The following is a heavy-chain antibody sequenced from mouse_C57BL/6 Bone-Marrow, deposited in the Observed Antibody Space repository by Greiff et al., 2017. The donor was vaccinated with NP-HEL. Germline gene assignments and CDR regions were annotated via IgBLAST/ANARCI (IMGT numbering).Heavy chain of an antibody. CDR2: ISDGGSYT. Sequence: EVMLVESGGGLVKPGGSLKLSCAASGFTFSSYAMSWVRQTPEKRLEWVATISDGGSYTYYPDNVKGRFTISRDNAKNNLYLQMSHLKSEDTAMYYCATYYYGSSYYYAMDYWGQGTSVTVSS. J-gene: IGHJ4*01. CDR3: ATYYYGSSYYYAMDY. CDR1: GFTFSSYA. V-gene: IGHV5-4*03. D-gene: IGHD1-1*01.